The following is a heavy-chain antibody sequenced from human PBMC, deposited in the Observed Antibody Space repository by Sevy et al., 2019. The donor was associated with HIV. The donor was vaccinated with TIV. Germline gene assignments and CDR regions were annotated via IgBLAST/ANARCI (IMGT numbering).Heavy chain of an antibody. CDR1: GFIFTDYW. D-gene: IGHD3-3*01. V-gene: IGHV3-7*01. CDR3: AREVGGFNWRPYYFDS. Sequence: GGSLRLSCETSGFIFTDYWMSWVRQIPGKGLEWVATIKQDQSEKYYVDSVKGRFAISRDSAKKSVPLQTNGLRAEDTALYFCAREVGGFNWRPYYFDSWGQGTLVTVSS. CDR2: IKQDQSEK. J-gene: IGHJ4*02.